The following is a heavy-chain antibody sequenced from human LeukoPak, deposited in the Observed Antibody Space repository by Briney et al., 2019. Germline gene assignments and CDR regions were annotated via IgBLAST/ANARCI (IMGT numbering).Heavy chain of an antibody. V-gene: IGHV4-39*07. CDR3: ARVGTSIAALGRFDP. J-gene: IGHJ5*02. CDR2: IYYSGNT. Sequence: SETLSLTCTVSGGSISSSSYYWGWIRQPPGKGLEWIGTIYYSGNTYYNPSLKSRVTLSVDTSKTQFSLKLSSVTAADTAVYYCARVGTSIAALGRFDPWGQGTLVTVSS. CDR1: GGSISSSSYY. D-gene: IGHD6-6*01.